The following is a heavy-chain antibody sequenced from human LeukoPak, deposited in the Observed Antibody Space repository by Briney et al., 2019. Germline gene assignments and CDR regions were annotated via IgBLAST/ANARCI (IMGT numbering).Heavy chain of an antibody. CDR3: ARAPYYYDSSGYYYGFDY. Sequence: SETLSLTCTVSGGSISSGVYYWSWIRQHPGKGLEWIGYIYYSGSTYYNPSLKSRVTISVDTSKNQFSLKLSSVTAADTAVYYCARAPYYYDSSGYYYGFDYWDQGTLVTVSS. D-gene: IGHD3-22*01. J-gene: IGHJ4*02. V-gene: IGHV4-31*03. CDR2: IYYSGST. CDR1: GGSISSGVYY.